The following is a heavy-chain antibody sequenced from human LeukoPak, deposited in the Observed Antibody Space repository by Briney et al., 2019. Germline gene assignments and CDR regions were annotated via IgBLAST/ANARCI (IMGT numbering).Heavy chain of an antibody. CDR3: ARGRVAAADSFDY. Sequence: SETLSLTCTVSGGSISSYYWSWIRQPPGKGLEWIGYIYSSGSTKYNPSLTNRVTMSVDTSNNQFSLKLSSVTAADTAVYYCARGRVAAADSFDYWGQGTLVTVSS. D-gene: IGHD6-13*01. V-gene: IGHV4-59*08. CDR1: GGSISSYY. CDR2: IYSSGST. J-gene: IGHJ4*02.